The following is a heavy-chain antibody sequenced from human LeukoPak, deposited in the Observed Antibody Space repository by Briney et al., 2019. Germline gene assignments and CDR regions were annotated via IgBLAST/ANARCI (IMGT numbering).Heavy chain of an antibody. CDR1: GFTFSDYY. Sequence: GGSLRLSCTASGFTFSDYYMSWIRQAPGKGLEWVSYISSSSTNIKYADSVKGRFTISRDNGKNSLYLQMNSQRAEDTAVYYCARDLGVTDTTSYFDYWGQGTLVTVSS. V-gene: IGHV3-11*04. CDR3: ARDLGVTDTTSYFDY. D-gene: IGHD1-7*01. J-gene: IGHJ4*02. CDR2: ISSSSTNI.